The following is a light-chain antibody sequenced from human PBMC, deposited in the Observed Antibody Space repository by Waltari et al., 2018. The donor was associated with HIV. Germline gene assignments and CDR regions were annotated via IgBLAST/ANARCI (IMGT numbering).Light chain of an antibody. Sequence: QSALTQPASVSGSPGQSITISCTGTSIHVGSYNLSSWYQQYPGKVPKLMIYEVSKRPSGVSNRFSGSKSGNTASLTISGLQAEDEADYYCCSYAGSSTPFVFGTATKVTVL. CDR1: SIHVGSYNL. CDR2: EVS. J-gene: IGLJ1*01. V-gene: IGLV2-23*02. CDR3: CSYAGSSTPFV.